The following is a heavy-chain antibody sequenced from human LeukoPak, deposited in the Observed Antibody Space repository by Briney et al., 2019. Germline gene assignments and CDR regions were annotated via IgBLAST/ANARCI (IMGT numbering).Heavy chain of an antibody. CDR3: AKGEFDSSGHASYFDY. D-gene: IGHD3-22*01. J-gene: IGHJ4*02. Sequence: GSLRLSCAASGFTFSSYAMSWARQAPGKGLEWVSAISGSGGSTYYADSVKGRFTISRDNSKNTLYLQMNSLRAEDTAVYYCAKGEFDSSGHASYFDYWGQGTLVTVSS. V-gene: IGHV3-23*01. CDR1: GFTFSSYA. CDR2: ISGSGGST.